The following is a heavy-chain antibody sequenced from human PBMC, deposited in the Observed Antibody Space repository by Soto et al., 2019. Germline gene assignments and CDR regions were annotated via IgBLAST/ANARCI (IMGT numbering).Heavy chain of an antibody. CDR2: IIPIFGTA. Sequence: ASVKVSCKASGGTFSSYAISWVRQAPGQGLEWMGGIIPIFGTANYAQKFQGRVTITADESTSTAYMELSSLRSEDTAVYYCARDPARGGYSYGPDYYYYYGMDVWCQGTTVTVSS. V-gene: IGHV1-69*13. D-gene: IGHD5-18*01. CDR3: ARDPARGGYSYGPDYYYYYGMDV. J-gene: IGHJ6*02. CDR1: GGTFSSYA.